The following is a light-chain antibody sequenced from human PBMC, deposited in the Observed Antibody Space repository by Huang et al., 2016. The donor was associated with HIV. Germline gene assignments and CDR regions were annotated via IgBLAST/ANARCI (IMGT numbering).Light chain of an antibody. Sequence: EIVMTQSPATLSVSPGERATLSCKASQSVSNHLAWFQQKTGQAPRLLIYGAFTRATGGPARFSGSGSGTEFTLTISSLQSEDFAVYYCQQYNKWPPYTFGQGTKLEIK. CDR2: GAF. CDR3: QQYNKWPPYT. J-gene: IGKJ2*01. CDR1: QSVSNH. V-gene: IGKV3-15*01.